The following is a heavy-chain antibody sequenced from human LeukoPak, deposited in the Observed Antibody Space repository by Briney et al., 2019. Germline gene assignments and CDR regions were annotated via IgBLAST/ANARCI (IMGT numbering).Heavy chain of an antibody. CDR2: ISGSGGST. CDR1: GFTFSSYA. Sequence: GGFLRLSCAASGFTFSSYAMSWVRQAPGKGLEWVSAISGSGGSTYYADSVKGRFTISRDNSKNTLYLQMNSLRAEDTAVYYCARAGYSSSWYLAWGQGTLVTVSS. J-gene: IGHJ5*02. D-gene: IGHD6-13*01. V-gene: IGHV3-23*01. CDR3: ARAGYSSSWYLA.